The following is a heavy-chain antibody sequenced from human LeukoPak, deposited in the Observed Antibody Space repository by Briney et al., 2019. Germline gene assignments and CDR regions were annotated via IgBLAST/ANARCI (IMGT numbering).Heavy chain of an antibody. CDR3: ARDGKIQPWLKNYFYGMDV. Sequence: LPGGSLRLSCAASGFTFSSYWMSWVRQAPGKGLEWVANIKQDGSEKYYVDSVKGRFTISRDNANNTLLLQMNGLRAEDTAVYFCARDGKIQPWLKNYFYGMDVWGQGTTVTVSS. CDR2: IKQDGSEK. V-gene: IGHV3-7*01. CDR1: GFTFSSYW. D-gene: IGHD5-18*01. J-gene: IGHJ6*02.